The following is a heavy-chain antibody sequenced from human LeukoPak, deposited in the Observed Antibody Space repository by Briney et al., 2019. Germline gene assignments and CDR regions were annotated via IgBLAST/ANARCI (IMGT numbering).Heavy chain of an antibody. CDR2: IIPIFGTA. CDR3: ARDPIVVVEGGDDY. Sequence: SVKVSCTASGGTFSSYAISWVRQAPGQGLEWMGGIIPIFGTANYAQKFQGRVTITADESTSTAYIELSSLRSEDTAVYYCARDPIVVVEGGDDYWGQGTLVTASS. D-gene: IGHD2-15*01. J-gene: IGHJ4*02. CDR1: GGTFSSYA. V-gene: IGHV1-69*01.